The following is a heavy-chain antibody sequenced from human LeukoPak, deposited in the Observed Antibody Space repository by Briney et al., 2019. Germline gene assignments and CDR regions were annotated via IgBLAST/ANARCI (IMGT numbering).Heavy chain of an antibody. CDR1: GYSISTGYY. D-gene: IGHD5-18*01. V-gene: IGHV4-38-2*02. Sequence: SETLSLTCTVSGYSISTGYYWGWIREPPGKGLEWIGSIYHSGSTYYNPSLKSRVTISVDTSKNQFSLKLNSVTAADTAVYYCARPNSYGYALFDYWGQGTLVTVSS. CDR2: IYHSGST. CDR3: ARPNSYGYALFDY. J-gene: IGHJ4*02.